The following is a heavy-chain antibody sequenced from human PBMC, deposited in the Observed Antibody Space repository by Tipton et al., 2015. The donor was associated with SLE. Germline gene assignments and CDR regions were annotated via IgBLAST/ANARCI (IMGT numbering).Heavy chain of an antibody. J-gene: IGHJ5*02. V-gene: IGHV3-33*05. D-gene: IGHD6-25*01. CDR3: ARDLLAAAGNFDP. CDR1: GFTFSSYG. Sequence: SLRLSCAASGFTFSSYGMHWVRQAPGKGLEWVAVISDDRSNKYYADSVKGRFTISRDNAKNSLYLQMNSLRAEDTATYYCARDLLAAAGNFDPWGQGTLVTVSS. CDR2: ISDDRSNK.